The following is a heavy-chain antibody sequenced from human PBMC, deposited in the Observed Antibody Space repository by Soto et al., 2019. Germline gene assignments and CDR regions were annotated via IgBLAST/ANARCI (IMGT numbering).Heavy chain of an antibody. V-gene: IGHV4-59*08. J-gene: IGHJ4*02. CDR3: ARRYCSGGSCYSAFDY. Sequence: SETLSLTCTVSGGSISSYYWSWIRQPPGKGLEWIGYIYYSGSTNYNPSLKSRVTISVDTSKNQFSLKLSSVTAADTAVYYCARRYCSGGSCYSAFDYWGQGTLVTVSS. CDR1: GGSISSYY. D-gene: IGHD2-15*01. CDR2: IYYSGST.